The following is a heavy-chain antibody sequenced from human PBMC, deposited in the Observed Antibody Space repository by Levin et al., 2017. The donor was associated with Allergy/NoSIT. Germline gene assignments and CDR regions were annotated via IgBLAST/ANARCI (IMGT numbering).Heavy chain of an antibody. CDR1: GGSFSGYY. CDR2: INHSGST. CDR3: GRGSRRFDP. J-gene: IGHJ5*02. V-gene: IGHV4-34*01. Sequence: SETLSLTCAVYGGSFSGYYWSWIRQPPGKGLEWIGEINHSGSTNYNPSLKSRVTISVDTSKNQFSLKLSSVTAADTAVYYCGRGSRRFDPWGQGTLVTVSS.